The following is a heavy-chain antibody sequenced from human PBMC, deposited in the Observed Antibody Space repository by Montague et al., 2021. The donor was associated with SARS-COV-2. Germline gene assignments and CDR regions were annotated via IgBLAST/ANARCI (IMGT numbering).Heavy chain of an antibody. J-gene: IGHJ4*02. Sequence: SETLSLTCAVYGGSLSGYSWSWIRQFPGKGLEWIGEIVHTGTTKYNPSLESRVTMSIDTSKKQFSLNLTSMTAADTAVYYCARTFDVFKHDNWGQGTLVAVSS. CDR2: IVHTGTT. V-gene: IGHV4-34*12. CDR1: GGSLSGYS. D-gene: IGHD3-10*02. CDR3: ARTFDVFKHDN.